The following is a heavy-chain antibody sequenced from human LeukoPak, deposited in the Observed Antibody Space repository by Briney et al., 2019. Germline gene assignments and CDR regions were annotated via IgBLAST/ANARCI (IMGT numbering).Heavy chain of an antibody. CDR2: VYYGGST. D-gene: IGHD3-22*01. CDR1: GGSISTSNYL. J-gene: IGHJ4*02. CDR3: ARHDRYCYDGSGHITLSFFDY. V-gene: IGHV4-39*01. Sequence: PSETLSLTCSVSGGSISTSNYLWAWIRQPPEKGLEWIGSVYYGGSTQYNPALQSRVTISIDTSKNQFSLKLNSVTAADTAVYYCARHDRYCYDGSGHITLSFFDYWGQGTLVTVSS.